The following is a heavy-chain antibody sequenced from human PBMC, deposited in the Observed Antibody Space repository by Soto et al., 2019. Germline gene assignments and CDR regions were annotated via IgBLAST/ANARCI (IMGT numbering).Heavy chain of an antibody. Sequence: ASVKVSCKAPADTFTSYYIHWVRQAPGHGLEWMGIINPNGGSTRFAQKFQGRVTMTTDTSTSTAYMELRSLRSDDTAVYYCARDFYPVAYFFDYWGQGTLVTVSS. CDR2: INPNGGST. J-gene: IGHJ4*02. CDR1: ADTFTSYY. D-gene: IGHD2-21*01. V-gene: IGHV1-46*01. CDR3: ARDFYPVAYFFDY.